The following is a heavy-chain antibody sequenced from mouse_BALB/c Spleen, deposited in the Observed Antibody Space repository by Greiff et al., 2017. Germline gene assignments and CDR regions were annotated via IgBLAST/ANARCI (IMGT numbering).Heavy chain of an antibody. CDR1: GFTFSSYT. Sequence: EVQGVESGGGLVQPGGSLKLSCAASGFTFSSYTMSWVRQTPEKRLEWVADISNGGGSTYYPDTVKGRFTISRDNTKNTLYLQMSSLKSEDTAMYYCARGGWSHAMDYWGQGTSVTVSS. D-gene: IGHD2-3*01. CDR2: ISNGGGST. CDR3: ARGGWSHAMDY. V-gene: IGHV5-12-2*01. J-gene: IGHJ4*01.